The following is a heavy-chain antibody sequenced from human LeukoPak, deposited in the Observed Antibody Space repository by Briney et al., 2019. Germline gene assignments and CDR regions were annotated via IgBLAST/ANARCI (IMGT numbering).Heavy chain of an antibody. CDR1: GFTFSSNA. CDR2: ISGSGDST. D-gene: IGHD6-13*01. CDR3: AKGKLFGSSSSWYHFDF. V-gene: IGHV3-23*01. J-gene: IGHJ4*02. Sequence: GGSLRLSCAATGFTFSSNAMSWVRQAPGKGLEWVAGISGSGDSTHYADSVKGRFTISRDNSKSTLYLQMNSLRAEDTAVYYCAKGKLFGSSSSWYHFDFWGQGTLVTVSS.